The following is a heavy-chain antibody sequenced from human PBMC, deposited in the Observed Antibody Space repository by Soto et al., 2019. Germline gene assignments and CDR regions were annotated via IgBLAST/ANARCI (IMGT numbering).Heavy chain of an antibody. CDR1: GGTFSSYA. D-gene: IGHD4-17*01. J-gene: IGHJ6*02. Sequence: SVKVSCKASGGTFSSYAISWVRQAPGQGLEWMGGIIPIFGTANYAQKFQGRVTITADESTSTAYMELSSLRSEDTAVYYCARDYRESDYGADTYYYYYGMDVWGQGTTVTVSS. CDR2: IIPIFGTA. V-gene: IGHV1-69*13. CDR3: ARDYRESDYGADTYYYYYGMDV.